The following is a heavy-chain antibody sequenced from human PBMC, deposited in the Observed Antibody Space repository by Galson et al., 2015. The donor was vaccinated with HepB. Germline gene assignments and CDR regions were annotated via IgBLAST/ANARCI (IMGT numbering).Heavy chain of an antibody. CDR3: ARGPGILSPQDGMDV. Sequence: SVTVSCKASGSSFINFGVSWVRQAPGQGLEWMGWIGVYTGDTDYAQNVQGRVTMTTDTSTSTAYMELRSLRSDDTAVYYCARGPGILSPQDGMDVWGQGTTVTVSS. V-gene: IGHV1-18*01. J-gene: IGHJ6*02. CDR1: GSSFINFG. CDR2: IGVYTGDT. D-gene: IGHD1-14*01.